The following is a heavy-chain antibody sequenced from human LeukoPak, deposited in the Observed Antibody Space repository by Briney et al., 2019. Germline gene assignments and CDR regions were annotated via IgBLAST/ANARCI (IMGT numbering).Heavy chain of an antibody. D-gene: IGHD3-22*01. CDR1: GGSISSSNW. CDR3: TRAASSGPLFTYHMDV. V-gene: IGHV4-4*02. J-gene: IGHJ6*03. Sequence: SETLSLTCAVSGGSISSSNWWSWVRPPPGKGLEWIGEIYHSGSTNYNPSLKSRVTISVDKSKNQFSLKLSSVTAADTAVYYCTRAASSGPLFTYHMDVWGKGTTVTVSS. CDR2: IYHSGST.